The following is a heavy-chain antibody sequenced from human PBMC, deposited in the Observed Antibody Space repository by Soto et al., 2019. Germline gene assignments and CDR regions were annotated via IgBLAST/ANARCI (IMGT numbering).Heavy chain of an antibody. CDR2: IYYSGST. D-gene: IGHD1-26*01. J-gene: IGHJ4*02. CDR1: GGSVSSGSYY. Sequence: SETLSLTCTVSGGSVSSGSYYWSWIRQPPGKGLEWIGYIYYSGSTNYNPSLKSRVTISVDTSKNQFSLRLSSVTAADTAVYYCARAVGDPLYYLQHWGPGPLVTVSS. V-gene: IGHV4-61*01. CDR3: ARAVGDPLYYLQH.